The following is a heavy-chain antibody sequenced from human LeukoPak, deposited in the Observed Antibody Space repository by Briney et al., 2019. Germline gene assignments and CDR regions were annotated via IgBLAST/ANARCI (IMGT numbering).Heavy chain of an antibody. CDR1: GDSIKRSSYY. Sequence: SETLSLTXTVSGDSIKRSSYYWGWIRQPPGKGLEWIATVYYTGTTYYNPSLKSRVIISADTSKNQFSLKLSSVTAADTAVYHCVRQAGYFDYWGQGTLVTVSS. V-gene: IGHV4-39*01. CDR2: VYYTGTT. J-gene: IGHJ4*02. CDR3: VRQAGYFDY.